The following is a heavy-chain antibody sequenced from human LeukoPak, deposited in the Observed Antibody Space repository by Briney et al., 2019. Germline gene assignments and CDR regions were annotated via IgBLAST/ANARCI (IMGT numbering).Heavy chain of an antibody. CDR3: ASLGDGSVDY. V-gene: IGHV4-39*07. D-gene: IGHD1-26*01. CDR2: INHSGST. J-gene: IGHJ4*02. CDR1: GGSISSSSYY. Sequence: SETLSLTCTVSGGSISSSSYYWGWIRQPPGKGLEWIGEINHSGSTNYNPSLKSRVTISVDTSKNQFSLKLSSVTAADTAVYYCASLGDGSVDYWGQGTLVTVSS.